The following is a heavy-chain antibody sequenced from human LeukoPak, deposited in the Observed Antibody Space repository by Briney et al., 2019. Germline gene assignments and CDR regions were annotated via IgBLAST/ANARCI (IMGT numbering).Heavy chain of an antibody. CDR3: ARSYGDSGWFDP. D-gene: IGHD4-17*01. Sequence: GGSLRLSCAASGFTFSSYDMHWVRQATGKGLEWVSAIGTAGDTYYPGFVKGRFTISRENAKNSLYLQMNSLRAGDTAVYYCARSYGDSGWFDPWGQGTLVTVSS. J-gene: IGHJ5*02. CDR2: IGTAGDT. CDR1: GFTFSSYD. V-gene: IGHV3-13*01.